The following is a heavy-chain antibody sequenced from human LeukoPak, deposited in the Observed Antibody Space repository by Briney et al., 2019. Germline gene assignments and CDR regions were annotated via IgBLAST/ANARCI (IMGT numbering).Heavy chain of an antibody. D-gene: IGHD2/OR15-2a*01. J-gene: IGHJ4*02. CDR1: AFSINSYW. Sequence: GGSLRLSCAASAFSINSYWMSWVRQTPGKGLEWVANIKQDGSEKYYVDSVKGRINISRDNVKNAVYLQMNRLRVEDTGIYYCVRGAYYAVYWGQGTLVTVSS. CDR2: IKQDGSEK. V-gene: IGHV3-7*01. CDR3: VRGAYYAVY.